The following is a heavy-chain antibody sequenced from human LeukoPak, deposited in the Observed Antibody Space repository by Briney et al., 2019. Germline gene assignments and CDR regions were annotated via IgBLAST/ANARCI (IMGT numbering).Heavy chain of an antibody. CDR3: ARWLLD. V-gene: IGHV3-53*01. J-gene: IGHJ4*02. CDR2: IYSGGST. Sequence: PGGSLRLSCAASGFTISSNYMSCVRQAPGKGLEWGSVIYSGGSTYYADSVKGRFTISRDNSKNTLYLQMNSLRAEDTAVYYCARWLLDWGQGTLVTVSS. CDR1: GFTISSNY. D-gene: IGHD3-3*01.